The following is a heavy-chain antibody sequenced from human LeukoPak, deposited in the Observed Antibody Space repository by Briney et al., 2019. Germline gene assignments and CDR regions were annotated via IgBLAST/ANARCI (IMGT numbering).Heavy chain of an antibody. CDR1: GAPFSSYY. V-gene: IGHV4-59*08. J-gene: IGHJ4*02. CDR3: ARYDVWGTYRAFDY. CDR2: IYYSGTT. D-gene: IGHD3-16*02. Sequence: SETLSLTCTVSGAPFSSYYWNLIRQPPGKGLEWIGYIYYSGTTNYNPSLKSRVTISVDTSKNQFPLKLSSVTAADTAMYYCARYDVWGTYRAFDYWGQGTLVTVSS.